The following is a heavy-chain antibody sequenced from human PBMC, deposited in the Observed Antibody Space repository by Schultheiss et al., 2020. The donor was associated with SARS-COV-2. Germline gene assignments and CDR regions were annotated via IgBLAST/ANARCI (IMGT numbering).Heavy chain of an antibody. Sequence: SQTLSLTCAVSGDTISDYFWSWIRQPPGKGLEWIGYIFYTGSTKYNPSLESRVTMSVDMSKNQFSLKLSSVTAADTAVYYCARNTGSDWFDPWGQGTPVTVSS. J-gene: IGHJ5*02. D-gene: IGHD5-18*01. V-gene: IGHV4-59*12. CDR1: GDTISDYF. CDR3: ARNTGSDWFDP. CDR2: IFYTGST.